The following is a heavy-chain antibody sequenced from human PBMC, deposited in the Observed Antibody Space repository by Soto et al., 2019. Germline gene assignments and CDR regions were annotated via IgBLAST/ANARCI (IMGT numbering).Heavy chain of an antibody. Sequence: AGGSLRLSCAASGFTFSSYSMNWGRQAPGKGLEWVSSISSSSSYIYYADSVKGRFTISRDNAKNSLYLQMNSLRAEDTAVYYCAKVFVFTIREGFDYWGLGTLVTVSS. CDR2: ISSSSSYI. V-gene: IGHV3-21*01. CDR1: GFTFSSYS. D-gene: IGHD3-3*01. J-gene: IGHJ4*02. CDR3: AKVFVFTIREGFDY.